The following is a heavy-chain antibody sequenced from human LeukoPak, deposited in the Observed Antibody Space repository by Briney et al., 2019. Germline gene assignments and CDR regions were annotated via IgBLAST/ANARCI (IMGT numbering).Heavy chain of an antibody. CDR1: GYTFTSYE. D-gene: IGHD3-3*01. V-gene: IGHV1-8*03. Sequence: ASVKVSCKASGYTFTSYEINWVRQATGQGLEWMGWMNPNSGNTGYAQKFQGRVTITRNTSISTAYMELSSLRSEDTAVYYCARSKRITIFGVVTQYYFDYWGQGTLVTVSS. CDR3: ARSKRITIFGVVTQYYFDY. CDR2: MNPNSGNT. J-gene: IGHJ4*02.